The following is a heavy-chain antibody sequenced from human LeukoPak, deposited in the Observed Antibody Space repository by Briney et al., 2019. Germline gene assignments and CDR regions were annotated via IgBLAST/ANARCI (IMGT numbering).Heavy chain of an antibody. J-gene: IGHJ3*02. CDR3: ASAYGDYEIYDAFDI. D-gene: IGHD4-17*01. V-gene: IGHV1-69*13. CDR1: GGTFSSYA. Sequence: GASVKVSCKASGGTFSSYAISWVRQAPGQGLEWMGGIIPIFGTANYAQKFQGRVTITADESTSTAYMELSSLRSEDTAVYYCASAYGDYEIYDAFDIWGQGTMVTVSS. CDR2: IIPIFGTA.